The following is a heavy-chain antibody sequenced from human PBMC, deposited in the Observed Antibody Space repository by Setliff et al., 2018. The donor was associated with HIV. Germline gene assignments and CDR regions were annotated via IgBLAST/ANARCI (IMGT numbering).Heavy chain of an antibody. V-gene: IGHV4-39*02. CDR1: GDSISRNSFY. Sequence: SETLSLTCTVSGDSISRNSFYWGWIRQPPVKGLEWIGEIHHSGSTNYNPSLKSRVTISVDTSKKHFSLKLTSVTAADTAMYYCAREDSDGYVDIWGQGTLVTVSS. J-gene: IGHJ4*02. CDR3: AREDSDGYVDI. D-gene: IGHD2-21*01. CDR2: IHHSGST.